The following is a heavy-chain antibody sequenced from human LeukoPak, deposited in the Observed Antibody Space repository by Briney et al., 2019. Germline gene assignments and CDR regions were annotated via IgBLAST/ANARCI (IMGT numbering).Heavy chain of an antibody. D-gene: IGHD2-15*01. Sequence: PGGSLRLSCAASGFTLSSYSMNWVRQAPGKGLEWVSSISSSSSYIYYADSVKGRFTISRDNAKNSLYLQMNSLRAEDTAVYYCARDYIGDIVVVVAANAFDYWGQGTLVTVSS. CDR3: ARDYIGDIVVVVAANAFDY. J-gene: IGHJ4*02. CDR2: ISSSSSYI. CDR1: GFTLSSYS. V-gene: IGHV3-21*01.